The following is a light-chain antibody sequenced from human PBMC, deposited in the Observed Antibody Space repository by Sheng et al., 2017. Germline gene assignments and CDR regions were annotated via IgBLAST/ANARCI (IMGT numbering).Light chain of an antibody. CDR1: SGSIAGNY. J-gene: IGLJ3*02. CDR3: QSYDDSNLV. Sequence: NFMLTQPHSVSESPGKTVTISCTRTSGSIAGNYVQWCQQRPGSSPTTVIYKDDQRPSGVPDRFSGSIDSSSNSASLTISGLKTEDEADYYCQSYDDSNLVFGGGTKVTVL. CDR2: KDD. V-gene: IGLV6-57*01.